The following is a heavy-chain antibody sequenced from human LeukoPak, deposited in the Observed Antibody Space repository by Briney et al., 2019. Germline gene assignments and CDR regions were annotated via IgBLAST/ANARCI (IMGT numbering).Heavy chain of an antibody. CDR1: GFTVSSYA. CDR2: ISGSGGST. J-gene: IGHJ4*02. V-gene: IGHV3-23*01. CDR3: AKDVTYYYDSSGPFDY. D-gene: IGHD3-22*01. Sequence: GGSRRLSCAASGFTVSSYAMSWVRQAPGKGLEWVSAISGSGGSTYYADSVKGRFTISRDNSKNTLYLQMNSLRAEDTAVYYCAKDVTYYYDSSGPFDYWGQGTLVTVSS.